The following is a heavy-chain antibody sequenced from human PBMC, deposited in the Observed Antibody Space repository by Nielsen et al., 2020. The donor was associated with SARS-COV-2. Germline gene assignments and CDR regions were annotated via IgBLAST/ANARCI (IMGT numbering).Heavy chain of an antibody. D-gene: IGHD6-6*01. V-gene: IGHV1-2*06. CDR1: GYTFTGYY. CDR3: ARPSIAALRDGMDV. J-gene: IGHJ6*02. Sequence: ASVKVSCKASGYTFTGYYMHWVRQAPGQGLEWMGRINPNSGGTNYAQKFQGRVTMTRDTSISTAYMELSRLRSDDTAVYYCARPSIAALRDGMDVWGQGTTVTVSS. CDR2: INPNSGGT.